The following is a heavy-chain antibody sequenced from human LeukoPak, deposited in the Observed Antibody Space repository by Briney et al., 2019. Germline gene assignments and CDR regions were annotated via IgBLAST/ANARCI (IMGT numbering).Heavy chain of an antibody. Sequence: SQTLSLTCAVSGGSISSGGYSWSWIRQPPGKGLEWIGYIYHSGSTYYNPSLKSRVTISVDRSKNQFSLKLSSVTAADTAVYYCARASIAAAGHDAFDIWGQGTMVTVSS. CDR2: IYHSGST. CDR1: GGSISSGGYS. CDR3: ARASIAAAGHDAFDI. J-gene: IGHJ3*02. V-gene: IGHV4-30-2*01. D-gene: IGHD6-13*01.